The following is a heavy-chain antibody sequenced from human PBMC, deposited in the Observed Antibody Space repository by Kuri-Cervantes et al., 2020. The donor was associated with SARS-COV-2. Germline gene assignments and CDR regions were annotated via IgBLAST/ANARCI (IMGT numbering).Heavy chain of an antibody. CDR2: IWYDGSNK. CDR1: GFTFSSYG. V-gene: IGHV3-33*01. Sequence: GGPLRLSCAASGFTFSSYGMHWVRQAPGKGLEWVAVIWYDGSNKYYADSVKGRFTISRDNSKNTLYLQMNSLRAEDTAVYYCARDRLQGYYDSSGSLGFDPWGQGTLVTVSS. D-gene: IGHD3-22*01. J-gene: IGHJ5*02. CDR3: ARDRLQGYYDSSGSLGFDP.